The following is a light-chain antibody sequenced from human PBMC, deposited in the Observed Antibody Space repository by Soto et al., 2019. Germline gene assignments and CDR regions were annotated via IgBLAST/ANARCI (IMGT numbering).Light chain of an antibody. Sequence: THSPLSLPVTPGEPASISCSSSQILQHSNGYNYLDWYLQKPGQSPQLLIYLGSNRASGVPDRFSGSGSGTDFTLKISRVEAEDVGVYYCMQALQTPPTFGQGTRLEIK. CDR3: MQALQTPPT. V-gene: IGKV2-28*01. J-gene: IGKJ5*01. CDR1: QILQHSNGYNY. CDR2: LGS.